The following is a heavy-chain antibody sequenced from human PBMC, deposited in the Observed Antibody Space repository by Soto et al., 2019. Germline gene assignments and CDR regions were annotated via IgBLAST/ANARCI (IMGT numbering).Heavy chain of an antibody. CDR3: ARGYFYRMDV. CDR1: GYSFTDYY. Sequence: DSGKVSCKASGYSFTDYYLHWVRQAPGQGLEWMGWINPNSGGTNYAQRFQGRVTMTRDTSISTAYMELSRLRSDDTAVYYCARGYFYRMDVWGQGTTVT. V-gene: IGHV1-2*02. CDR2: INPNSGGT. J-gene: IGHJ6*02.